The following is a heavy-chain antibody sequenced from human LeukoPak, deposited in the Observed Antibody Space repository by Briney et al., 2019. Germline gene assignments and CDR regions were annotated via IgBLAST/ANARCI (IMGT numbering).Heavy chain of an antibody. CDR2: IYHSGST. CDR1: GYSMSSGYY. D-gene: IGHD3-9*01. J-gene: IGHJ4*02. Sequence: SETLSLTCTVSGYSMSSGYYWGWIRQPPGKGLEWIGSIYHSGSTYYNPSLKSRVTISVDTSKNQFSLKLSSVTAADTAVYYCASLRYFDWLPQPLFDYWGQGTLVTVSS. CDR3: ASLRYFDWLPQPLFDY. V-gene: IGHV4-38-2*02.